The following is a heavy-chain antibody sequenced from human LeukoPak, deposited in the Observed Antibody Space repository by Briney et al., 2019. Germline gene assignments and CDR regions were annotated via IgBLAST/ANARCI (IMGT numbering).Heavy chain of an antibody. CDR3: AKPPYQLLMYNWFDP. Sequence: GGSLRLSCAASGFTFGDYAMNWVRQAPGKGLEWVSGISWNSGSIGYADSVKGRFTISRDNAKNSLYLQMNSLRAEDTALYYCAKPPYQLLMYNWFDPWGQGTLVTVSS. CDR1: GFTFGDYA. CDR2: ISWNSGSI. D-gene: IGHD2-2*01. V-gene: IGHV3-9*01. J-gene: IGHJ5*02.